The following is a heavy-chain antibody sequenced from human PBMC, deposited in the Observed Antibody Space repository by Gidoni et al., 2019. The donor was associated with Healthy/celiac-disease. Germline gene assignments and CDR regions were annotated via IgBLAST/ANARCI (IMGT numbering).Heavy chain of an antibody. V-gene: IGHV3-30-3*01. J-gene: IGHJ4*02. D-gene: IGHD6-6*01. CDR3: ARCIAARRDHDLFDY. CDR1: GFTFSSYA. Sequence: QVQLVESGGGEVQPGRARRHSCTASGFTFSSYAMHWVLQAPGNGLEWVAVISYDGSNKYYADSVKGRFTISRDNSKNTLYLQMNSLRAEDTAVYYCARCIAARRDHDLFDYWGQGTLVTVSS. CDR2: ISYDGSNK.